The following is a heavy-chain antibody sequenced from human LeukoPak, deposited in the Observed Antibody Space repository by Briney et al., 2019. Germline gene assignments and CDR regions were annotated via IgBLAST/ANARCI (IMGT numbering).Heavy chain of an antibody. Sequence: SVKVSCKASGGTFSSYAISWVRQAPGQGLEWMGGIIPIFGTANYAQKFQGRVTITADESTSTAYMELSGLRSEDTAVYYCARDPRYCSSTSCYRSYYYYGMDVWGQGTTVTVSS. D-gene: IGHD2-2*02. CDR1: GGTFSSYA. J-gene: IGHJ6*02. CDR2: IIPIFGTA. CDR3: ARDPRYCSSTSCYRSYYYYGMDV. V-gene: IGHV1-69*13.